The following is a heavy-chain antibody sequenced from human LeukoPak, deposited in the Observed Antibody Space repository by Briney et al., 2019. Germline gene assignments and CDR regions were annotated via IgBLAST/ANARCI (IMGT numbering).Heavy chain of an antibody. V-gene: IGHV4-39*07. D-gene: IGHD3-10*01. J-gene: IGHJ4*02. Sequence: SETLSLTCTVSGGSISSSSYYWGWIRQPPGKGLEWIGGIYYSGSTYYNPSLKSRVTISVDTSKNQFSLKLSSVTAADTAIYYCARDRYGSGTAFDYWGQGTLVTVSS. CDR2: IYYSGST. CDR1: GGSISSSSYY. CDR3: ARDRYGSGTAFDY.